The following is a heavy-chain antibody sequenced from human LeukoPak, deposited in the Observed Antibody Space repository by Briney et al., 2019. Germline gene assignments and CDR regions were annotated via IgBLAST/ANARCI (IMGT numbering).Heavy chain of an antibody. J-gene: IGHJ3*02. CDR3: ASQTTVVTPEAFDI. Sequence: SETLSLACTVSGGSISSSSYYWGWIRQPPGKGLEWIGSIYYSGSTYYNPSLKSRVTISVDTSKNQFSLKLSSVTAADTAVYYCASQTTVVTPEAFDIWGQGTMVTVSS. D-gene: IGHD4-23*01. CDR1: GGSISSSSYY. V-gene: IGHV4-39*07. CDR2: IYYSGST.